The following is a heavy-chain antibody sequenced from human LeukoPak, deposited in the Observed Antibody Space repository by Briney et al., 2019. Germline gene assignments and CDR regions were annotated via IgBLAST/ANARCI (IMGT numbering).Heavy chain of an antibody. CDR2: IKQDGSDK. CDR3: ARDEGVPTNWRFDY. Sequence: GGSLRLSCAASGFSFSVYWMSWVRQTPGKGLQWVANIKQDGSDKNYVDSVRGRFTISRDNAKNSLFLQMNGLRAEDTAVYYCARDEGVPTNWRFDYWGQGTLVTVSS. CDR1: GFSFSVYW. V-gene: IGHV3-7*01. D-gene: IGHD3-10*01. J-gene: IGHJ4*02.